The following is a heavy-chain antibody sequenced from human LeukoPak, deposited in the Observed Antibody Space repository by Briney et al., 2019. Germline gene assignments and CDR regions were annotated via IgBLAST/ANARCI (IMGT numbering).Heavy chain of an antibody. Sequence: GGSLRLSCAVSGFTFSSYAMSWVRQAPGKGLEWVSAISGSGGSTYYADSVKGRFTISRDNSKNTLYLQMNSLRAEDTAVYYCARQWLVPGWFDPWGQGTLVTVSS. CDR2: ISGSGGST. CDR3: ARQWLVPGWFDP. CDR1: GFTFSSYA. J-gene: IGHJ5*02. D-gene: IGHD6-19*01. V-gene: IGHV3-23*01.